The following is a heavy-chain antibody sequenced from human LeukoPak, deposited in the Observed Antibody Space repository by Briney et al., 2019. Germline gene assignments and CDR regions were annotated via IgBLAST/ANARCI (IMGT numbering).Heavy chain of an antibody. J-gene: IGHJ6*02. CDR1: GGTFSSYA. CDR3: ATPAYSSGWLEYYYYGMDV. Sequence: ASVKVSCKASGGTFSSYAISWVRQAPGQGLEWMGWISAYNGNTNYAQKLQGRVTMTTDTSTSTAYMELRSLRSDDTAVYYCATPAYSSGWLEYYYYGMDVWGQGTTVTVSS. V-gene: IGHV1-18*01. D-gene: IGHD6-19*01. CDR2: ISAYNGNT.